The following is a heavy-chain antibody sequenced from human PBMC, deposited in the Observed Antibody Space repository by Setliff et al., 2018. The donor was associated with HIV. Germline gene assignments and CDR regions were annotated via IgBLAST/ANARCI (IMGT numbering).Heavy chain of an antibody. CDR2: ISSSSSYI. CDR1: GFTFSGYS. Sequence: PGGSLRLSCAASGFTFSGYSMHWVRQAPGKGLEWVSCISSSSSYIYYADSVKGRFTISRDNAKNSPYLQMNSLRAEDTAVYYCARARGSPTSYFDYWGQGTLVTVSS. CDR3: ARARGSPTSYFDY. J-gene: IGHJ4*02. D-gene: IGHD1-26*01. V-gene: IGHV3-21*01.